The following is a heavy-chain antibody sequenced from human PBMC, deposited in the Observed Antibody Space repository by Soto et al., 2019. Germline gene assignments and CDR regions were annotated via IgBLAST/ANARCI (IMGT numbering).Heavy chain of an antibody. CDR1: GYPFSSYG. D-gene: IGHD1-26*01. Sequence: GASVKVSCKASGYPFSSYGITWVRQAPGQGLEWMGWISAYNGNTDYAQKFQGRVTITRDTSASTAYMELSSLRSEDTAVYYCARDFTGSYLGLDYWGQGTLVTVSS. CDR2: ISAYNGNT. CDR3: ARDFTGSYLGLDY. J-gene: IGHJ4*02. V-gene: IGHV1-18*01.